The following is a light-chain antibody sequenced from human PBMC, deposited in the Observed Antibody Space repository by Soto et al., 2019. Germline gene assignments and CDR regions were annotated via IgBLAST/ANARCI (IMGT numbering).Light chain of an antibody. CDR2: GAS. CDR1: QSVSSN. Sequence: EIVMTQSPATLSVSPGERATLSCRASQSVSSNLAWYQQKPGNAPRLLIYGASTRATGIPARFSGSGSGTEFTLTISSLQSDDFAVNYCQQYNNWPPWTFGQGTKVEIK. V-gene: IGKV3-15*01. CDR3: QQYNNWPPWT. J-gene: IGKJ1*01.